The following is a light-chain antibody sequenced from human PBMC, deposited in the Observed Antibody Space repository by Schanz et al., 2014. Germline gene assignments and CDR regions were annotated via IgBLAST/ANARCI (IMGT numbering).Light chain of an antibody. J-gene: IGKJ4*01. CDR1: QSIRGW. CDR3: QQLHTYPPT. CDR2: DAS. Sequence: DIQMTQSPSTLSASVGDRVTITCRASQSIRGWLAWYQQKPGKAPKLLIYDASSLESGVPSRFSGSGFGTDFTLTINSLQPEDFATYYCQQLHTYPPTFGGGTKVE. V-gene: IGKV1-5*01.